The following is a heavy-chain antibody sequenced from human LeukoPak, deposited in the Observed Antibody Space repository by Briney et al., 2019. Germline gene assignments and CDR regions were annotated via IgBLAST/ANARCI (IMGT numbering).Heavy chain of an antibody. V-gene: IGHV3-7*01. CDR1: GFTFSGYW. J-gene: IGHJ3*02. Sequence: GGSLRLSCGASGFTFSGYWMSRVRQAPGKGLEWVANIKQDGSETYYVDSVKGRFTISRDNAKNSLYLQMNSLRAEDTAVYYCASYDYENTDAFDIWGQGTMVTVSS. CDR3: ASYDYENTDAFDI. D-gene: IGHD3-22*01. CDR2: IKQDGSET.